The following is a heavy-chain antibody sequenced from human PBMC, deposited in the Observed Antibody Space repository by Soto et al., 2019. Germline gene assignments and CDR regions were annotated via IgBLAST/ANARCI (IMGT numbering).Heavy chain of an antibody. CDR2: ISWNSGSI. CDR1: GFTFDDYA. D-gene: IGHD5-18*01. V-gene: IGHV3-9*01. Sequence: EVQLVESGGGLVQPGRSLRLSCAASGFTFDDYAMHWVRQAPGKGLEWVSGISWNSGSIGYADSVKGRFTISRDNAKNSLYLQMNSLRAEDTALYYCARGQDVDTAMVGMDYWGQVTLVTVSS. CDR3: ARGQDVDTAMVGMDY. J-gene: IGHJ4*02.